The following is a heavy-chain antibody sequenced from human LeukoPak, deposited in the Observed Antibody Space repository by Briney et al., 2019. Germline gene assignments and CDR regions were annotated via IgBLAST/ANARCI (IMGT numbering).Heavy chain of an antibody. V-gene: IGHV3-7*01. D-gene: IGHD5-24*01. CDR1: GFAFPGYW. Sequence: PGGSLRLSCAASGFAFPGYWMVWVRQAPGKGLEWVASIGKDGSEKAYADSVKDRFTISRDNARNSLYLQMNSLGGEHTAVYYCTRDIVWLQLQYWGQGALVTVSS. J-gene: IGHJ4*02. CDR3: TRDIVWLQLQY. CDR2: IGKDGSEK.